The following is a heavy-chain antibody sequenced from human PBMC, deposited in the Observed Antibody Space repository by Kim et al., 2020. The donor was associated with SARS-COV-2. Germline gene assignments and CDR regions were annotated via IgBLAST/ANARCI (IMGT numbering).Heavy chain of an antibody. CDR1: GYTFTSYD. D-gene: IGHD6-19*01. Sequence: ASVKVSYKSSGYTFTSYDINWVRQATGQGLEWMGWMNPNSGNTGYAQKFQGRVTMTRNTSISTAYMELSSLRSEDTAVYYCARAKNKSEYSSGWYFYYYYMDVWGKGTTVTVSS. J-gene: IGHJ6*03. CDR2: MNPNSGNT. CDR3: ARAKNKSEYSSGWYFYYYYMDV. V-gene: IGHV1-8*01.